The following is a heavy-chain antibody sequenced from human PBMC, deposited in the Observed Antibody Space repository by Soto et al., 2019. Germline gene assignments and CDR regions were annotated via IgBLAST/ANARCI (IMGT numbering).Heavy chain of an antibody. Sequence: EVQLVESGGGLVKPGGSLRLSCAGSGFIFRNAWMNWVRQAPGKGLEWVGRIKTKGDGGTIDYAAPVNGRFTISRNDSENALYLQMDGLKTEDTAVYYCTTEADGTTSFDHWGQGTLVTVSS. V-gene: IGHV3-15*07. CDR2: IKTKGDGGTI. D-gene: IGHD1-1*01. CDR1: GFIFRNAW. J-gene: IGHJ4*02. CDR3: TTEADGTTSFDH.